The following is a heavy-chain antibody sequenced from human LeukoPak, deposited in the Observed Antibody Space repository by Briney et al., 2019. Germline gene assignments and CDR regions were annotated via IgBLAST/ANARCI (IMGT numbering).Heavy chain of an antibody. Sequence: PSETLSLTCTVSGGSISGYYWSWIRQPPGKGLEWVGYISYSGSTNYNPSLNSRVTISVDTSKNQFSLKLTSVTAADTAVYYCARDGRAGSLFASWGQGTLVTVSS. V-gene: IGHV4-59*01. CDR1: GGSISGYY. CDR2: ISYSGST. J-gene: IGHJ4*02. D-gene: IGHD6-19*01. CDR3: ARDGRAGSLFAS.